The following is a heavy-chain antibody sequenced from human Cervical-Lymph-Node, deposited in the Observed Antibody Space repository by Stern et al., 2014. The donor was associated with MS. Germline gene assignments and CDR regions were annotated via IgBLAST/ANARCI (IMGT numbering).Heavy chain of an antibody. Sequence: VQLVESGSGQAKPSQTLSLTCAVSGGSISSGGSSWNWIRQPPGKGLEWIVIIYHSGSTYYNPSLKWRVFISGDKANNQVAANLRSVTAADTAVYYCARGGVIYTQDRNGFDVWGQGTMVTVSS. J-gene: IGHJ3*01. CDR3: ARGGVIYTQDRNGFDV. V-gene: IGHV4-30-2*01. CDR2: IYHSGST. D-gene: IGHD2-21*01. CDR1: GGSISSGGSS.